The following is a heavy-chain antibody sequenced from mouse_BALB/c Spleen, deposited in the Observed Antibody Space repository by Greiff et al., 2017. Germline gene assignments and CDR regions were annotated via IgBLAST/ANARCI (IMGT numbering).Heavy chain of an antibody. CDR3: ARSPYYGNYEGFAY. CDR1: GFNIKDTY. Sequence: VQLKQSGAELVRSGASVKLSCTASGFNIKDTYMHWVKQRPEQGLEWIGRIDPANGNTKYDPKFQGKATITADTSSNTAYLQLSSLTSEDTAVYYCARSPYYGNYEGFAYWGQGTLVTVSA. D-gene: IGHD2-10*01. J-gene: IGHJ3*01. V-gene: IGHV14-3*02. CDR2: IDPANGNT.